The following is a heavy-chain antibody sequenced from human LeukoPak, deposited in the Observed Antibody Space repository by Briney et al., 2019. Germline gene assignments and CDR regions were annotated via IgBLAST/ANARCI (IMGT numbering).Heavy chain of an antibody. CDR2: ISAYNGNI. J-gene: IGHJ6*02. V-gene: IGHV1-18*01. CDR3: ARGYSSGWYYYGMDV. D-gene: IGHD6-19*01. CDR1: GYTFTSYG. Sequence: GASVKVSCKASGYTFTSYGISWVRQAPGQGLEWMGWISAYNGNINYAQKLQGRVTMTTDTSTSTAYMELRSLRSDDTAVYYCARGYSSGWYYYGMDVWGQGTTVTVSS.